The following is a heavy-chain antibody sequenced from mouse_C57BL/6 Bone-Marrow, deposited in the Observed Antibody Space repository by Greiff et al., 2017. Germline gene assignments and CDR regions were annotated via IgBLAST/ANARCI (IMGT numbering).Heavy chain of an antibody. D-gene: IGHD1-1*01. J-gene: IGHJ1*03. Sequence: EVKLVESGGGLVKPGGSLKLSCAASGFTFSSYTMSWVRQTPEKRLQWVAAISGGGGNTYYPDSAKGRFTISRDNDKNILYLQMSSLRSEDTALYYCSRQVTTVLATKYFDVWGTGTTVTVSS. CDR3: SRQVTTVLATKYFDV. V-gene: IGHV5-9*01. CDR1: GFTFSSYT. CDR2: ISGGGGNT.